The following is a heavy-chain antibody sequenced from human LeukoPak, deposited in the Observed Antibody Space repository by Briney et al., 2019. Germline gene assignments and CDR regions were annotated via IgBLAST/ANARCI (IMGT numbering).Heavy chain of an antibody. Sequence: PSETLSLTCTVSGGSISSGGYYWSWIRQHPGRGLEWIGYIYFSGSTYYNPSLKSRLTISVDTSKNQFSLKLSSVTAADTAVYYCARGLKFDYWGQGTLVTVSS. V-gene: IGHV4-31*03. J-gene: IGHJ4*02. CDR3: ARGLKFDY. CDR1: GGSISSGGYY. CDR2: IYFSGST.